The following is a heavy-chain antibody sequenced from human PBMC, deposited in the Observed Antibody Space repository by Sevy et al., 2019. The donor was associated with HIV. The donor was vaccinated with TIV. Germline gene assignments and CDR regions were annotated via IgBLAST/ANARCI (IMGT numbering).Heavy chain of an antibody. CDR3: RGSSSVLAVDAFFDY. D-gene: IGHD2-8*02. V-gene: IGHV3-23*01. CDR2: ISGSGGST. J-gene: IGHJ4*02. Sequence: GGSLRLSCAASGFTFSSYVMSWVRQAPGKGLEWVSSISGSGGSTYYADSVKGRFTISRDNSKNTLYLQMNSLRDDDTAVYYCRGSSSVLAVDAFFDYWGQGTLVTVSS. CDR1: GFTFSSYV.